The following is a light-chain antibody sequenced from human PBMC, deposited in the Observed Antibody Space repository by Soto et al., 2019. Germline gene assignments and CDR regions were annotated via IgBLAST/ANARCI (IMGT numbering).Light chain of an antibody. CDR1: QSISSY. J-gene: IGKJ4*01. CDR3: QQSYRTLPT. Sequence: DIQMTQSPSSLSASVGDRVTITCRASQSISSYLNWYQQKPGKAPKLLIYAASSLQSGVPSRFSGSGSGTDFTLTISSLQPEDFATYYCQQSYRTLPTFGGGTKVDIK. CDR2: AAS. V-gene: IGKV1-39*01.